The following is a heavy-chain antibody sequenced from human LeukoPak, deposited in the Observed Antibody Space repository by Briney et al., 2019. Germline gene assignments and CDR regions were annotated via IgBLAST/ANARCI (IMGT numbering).Heavy chain of an antibody. Sequence: SETLSLTCTVSGGSISSYYWSWIRQPPGKGLEWIGYISYSGSTKYNPSLKSRVTISVDTSKNQFSLKLSSVTAADTAVYYCARYGMAAIQFFDYWGQGTLFTVSS. D-gene: IGHD5-24*01. CDR2: ISYSGST. CDR1: GGSISSYY. CDR3: ARYGMAAIQFFDY. V-gene: IGHV4-59*01. J-gene: IGHJ4*02.